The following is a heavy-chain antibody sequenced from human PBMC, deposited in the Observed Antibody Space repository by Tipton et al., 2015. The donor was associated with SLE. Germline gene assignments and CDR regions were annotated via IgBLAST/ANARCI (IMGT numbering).Heavy chain of an antibody. D-gene: IGHD3-16*02. CDR3: AQAHLWGSYRYASDI. CDR2: IYHDWST. J-gene: IGHJ3*02. V-gene: IGHV4-39*07. CDR1: GGSISDSSHY. Sequence: TLSLTCTVSGGSISDSSHYWVWIRQSPGKGLEWVGSIYHDWSTYYNVALNSRATISIDASKNQFSLSLRSVTAADTAVYYCAQAHLWGSYRYASDIWGQGTMVTVSS.